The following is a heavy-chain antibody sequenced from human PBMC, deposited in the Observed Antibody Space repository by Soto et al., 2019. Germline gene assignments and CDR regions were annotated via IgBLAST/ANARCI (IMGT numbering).Heavy chain of an antibody. D-gene: IGHD5-12*01. J-gene: IGHJ4*02. Sequence: VQLLESGGGLVQPGGSLRLSCAASGFTFSSYAMSWVRQAPGKGLEWVSAISGSGGSTYYADSVKGRFTISRDNSKNTLYLQMNSLRAEDTAVYYCATDSRGYSGYEADYFDYWGQGTLVTVSS. CDR3: ATDSRGYSGYEADYFDY. CDR1: GFTFSSYA. CDR2: ISGSGGST. V-gene: IGHV3-23*01.